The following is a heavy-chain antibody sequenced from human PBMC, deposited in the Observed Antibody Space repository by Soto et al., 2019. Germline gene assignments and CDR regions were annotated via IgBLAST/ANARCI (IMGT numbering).Heavy chain of an antibody. CDR1: GGSFSGYY. CDR2: INHSGST. V-gene: IGHV4-34*01. Sequence: QVQLQQWGAGLLKPSETLALTCAVYGGSFSGYYWSWIRQPPGKGLEWIGEINHSGSTNYNPSLKSRVTISVDTSKNQFSLKLSSVTAADTAVYYCASGSAAGPRPWNYWGQGTLVTVSS. CDR3: ASGSAAGPRPWNY. J-gene: IGHJ4*02. D-gene: IGHD6-13*01.